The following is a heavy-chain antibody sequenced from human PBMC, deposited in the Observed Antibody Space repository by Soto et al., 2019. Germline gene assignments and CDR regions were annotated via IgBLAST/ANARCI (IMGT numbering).Heavy chain of an antibody. D-gene: IGHD6-13*01. Sequence: EVPLVESGGGLVQPGRSLRLSCAASGFTFDDYAMHWVRQAPGKGLEWVSGISWDSAFIDYADSVRGRFSISRDNAKNSLYLQMNSLRSEDTALYYCAKDMGQQLVLVDYWGQGALVTVSS. CDR2: ISWDSAFI. V-gene: IGHV3-9*01. J-gene: IGHJ4*02. CDR1: GFTFDDYA. CDR3: AKDMGQQLVLVDY.